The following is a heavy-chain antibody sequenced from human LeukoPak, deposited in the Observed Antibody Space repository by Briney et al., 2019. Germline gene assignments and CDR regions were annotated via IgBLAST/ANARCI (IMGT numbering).Heavy chain of an antibody. D-gene: IGHD1-26*01. CDR3: AKKGATTGDFDY. CDR2: ISGSGGDT. CDR1: GFTFSNLL. J-gene: IGHJ4*02. Sequence: GGSLRLSCAASGFTFSNLLMTRVRQAPGKGPEWVSAISGSGGDTYYADSVKGRFTISRDNSKNTLYLQMNSLRAEDTAVYYCAKKGATTGDFDYWGQGTLVTVSS. V-gene: IGHV3-23*01.